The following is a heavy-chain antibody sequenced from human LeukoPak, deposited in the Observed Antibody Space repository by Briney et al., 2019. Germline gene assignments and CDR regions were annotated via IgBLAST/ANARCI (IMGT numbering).Heavy chain of an antibody. J-gene: IGHJ6*03. CDR1: GGSFSGYY. V-gene: IGHV4-34*01. CDR3: ARGSRTTHYMDV. CDR2: INHSGST. Sequence: SETLSLTCAVYGGSFSGYYWSWIRQPPGKGLEWIGEINHSGSTNYNPSLKSRVTILVDTSKNQFSLKLSSVTAADTAVYYCARGSRTTHYMDVWGKGTTVTVSS. D-gene: IGHD1-14*01.